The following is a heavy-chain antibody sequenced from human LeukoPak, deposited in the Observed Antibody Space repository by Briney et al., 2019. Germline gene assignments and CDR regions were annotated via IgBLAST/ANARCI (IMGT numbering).Heavy chain of an antibody. D-gene: IGHD6-13*01. CDR1: GFTFSSYA. CDR2: IGGSGGAT. V-gene: IGHV3-23*01. J-gene: IGHJ3*02. Sequence: GGSLRLSCAASGFTFSSYAMSWVRQAPGKGLEWVSGIGGSGGATYYADSVKGRFTISRDNSKNTLYLQMNSLRDEDTAVYYCARDLPGSSSTDDAFDIWGLGTMVSVSS. CDR3: ARDLPGSSSTDDAFDI.